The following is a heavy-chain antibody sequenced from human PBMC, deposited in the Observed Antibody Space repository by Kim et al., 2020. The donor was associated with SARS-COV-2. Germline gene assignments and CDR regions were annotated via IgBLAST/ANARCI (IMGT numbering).Heavy chain of an antibody. V-gene: IGHV3-72*01. D-gene: IGHD1-26*01. J-gene: IGHJ4*02. CDR3: ARSREATVDY. CDR2: TT. Sequence: TTEYAAYVKGRFTISRDESKNSLSLQMTSLRAEDTAVYYCARSREATVDYWGQGTLVTVSS.